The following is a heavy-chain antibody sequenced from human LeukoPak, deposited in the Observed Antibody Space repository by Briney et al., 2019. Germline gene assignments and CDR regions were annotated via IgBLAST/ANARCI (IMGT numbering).Heavy chain of an antibody. J-gene: IGHJ5*02. CDR1: GFTFDDYA. V-gene: IGHV3-9*01. Sequence: PGGSLRLSCAASGFTFDDYAMRWVRQAPGKGLEWVSGISWNSGSIGYADSVKGRFTISRDNAKNSLYLQMNSLRAEDTALYYCAKDRDYYDSSGYYSTWGQGTLVTVSS. CDR2: ISWNSGSI. D-gene: IGHD3-22*01. CDR3: AKDRDYYDSSGYYST.